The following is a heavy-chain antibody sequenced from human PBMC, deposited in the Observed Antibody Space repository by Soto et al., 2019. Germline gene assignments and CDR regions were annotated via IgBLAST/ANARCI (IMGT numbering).Heavy chain of an antibody. J-gene: IGHJ6*01. D-gene: IGHD2-8*02. CDR2: LSGSGGDT. CDR3: APLRSVLVVSAMKY. V-gene: IGHV3-23*01. Sequence: PGGSLRLSCVASGFTFSSYAMSCVRQAPWKGLEWVSTLSGSGGDTYYADSVKGRFTISRDNSKNTLYLHMNSRRAEDTAVYYCAPLRSVLVVSAMKYWGQGTTVTVAS. CDR1: GFTFSSYA.